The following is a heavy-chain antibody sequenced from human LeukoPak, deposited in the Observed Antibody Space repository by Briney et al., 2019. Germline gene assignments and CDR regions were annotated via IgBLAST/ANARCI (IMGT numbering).Heavy chain of an antibody. CDR3: AKRVAVAGYYFDY. CDR1: GFTFSSYA. V-gene: IGHV3-23*01. D-gene: IGHD6-19*01. J-gene: IGHJ4*02. Sequence: GGSLRLSCAASGFTFSSYAMTWVRQAPGKGLEWVSTISGSGADTYYADSVKGRFTISRDNSKNTLYVQMSSLRAEDTAVYYCAKRVAVAGYYFDYWGQGTLVTASS. CDR2: ISGSGADT.